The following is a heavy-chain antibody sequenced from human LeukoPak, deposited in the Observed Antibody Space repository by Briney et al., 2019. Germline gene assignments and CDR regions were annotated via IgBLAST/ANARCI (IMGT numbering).Heavy chain of an antibody. Sequence: SETLSLTCAVYGGSFSGYYWSWIRQPPGKGLEWIGEINHSGSTNYNPSLKSRVTISVDTSKNQFSLKLSSVTAADTAVYYCASGRYSSSSTGNWFDPWGQGTLVTVSS. V-gene: IGHV4-34*01. D-gene: IGHD6-13*01. CDR2: INHSGST. CDR3: ASGRYSSSSTGNWFDP. CDR1: GGSFSGYY. J-gene: IGHJ5*02.